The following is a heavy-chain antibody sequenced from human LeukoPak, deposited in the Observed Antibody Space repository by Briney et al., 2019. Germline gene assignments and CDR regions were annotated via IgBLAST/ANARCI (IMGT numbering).Heavy chain of an antibody. Sequence: PSRTLSLTCTVSGGSISSHYWSWIRQPPGKGLEWIGYVFYSGSTNYNPSPKSRVTISLDTSKKQFSLKLRSVTAADTAVYYCARGRYQLDYWGQGTLVTVSS. CDR2: VFYSGST. CDR3: ARGRYQLDY. J-gene: IGHJ4*02. V-gene: IGHV4-59*11. CDR1: GGSISSHY. D-gene: IGHD2-2*01.